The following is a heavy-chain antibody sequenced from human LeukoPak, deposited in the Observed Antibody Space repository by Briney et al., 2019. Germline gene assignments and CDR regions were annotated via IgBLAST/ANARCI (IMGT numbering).Heavy chain of an antibody. D-gene: IGHD3-3*01. V-gene: IGHV1-8*03. CDR3: AREWLLDDFWSGYFDY. CDR1: GYTFTSYD. CDR2: MNPISGST. J-gene: IGHJ4*02. Sequence: ASVKVSCKASGYTFTSYDINWARQAPGQGLEWMGWMNPISGSTGYAQKFQGRVTITRNTSISTAYMELSSLRSEDTAVYYCAREWLLDDFWSGYFDYWGQGTLVTVSS.